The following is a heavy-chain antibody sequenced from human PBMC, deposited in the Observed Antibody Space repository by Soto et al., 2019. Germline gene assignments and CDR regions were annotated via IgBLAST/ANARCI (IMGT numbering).Heavy chain of an antibody. CDR1: GFTVSSNY. CDR2: IYSGGST. V-gene: IGHV3-53*04. J-gene: IGHJ4*02. Sequence: GGSLRLSCAASGFTVSSNYMSWVRQAPGKGLEWVSVIYSGGSTYYADSVKGRFTISRHNSKNTLYLQMNSLRAEDTAVYYCARESCSGGSCYAFDYWGQGTLVTVSS. CDR3: ARESCSGGSCYAFDY. D-gene: IGHD2-15*01.